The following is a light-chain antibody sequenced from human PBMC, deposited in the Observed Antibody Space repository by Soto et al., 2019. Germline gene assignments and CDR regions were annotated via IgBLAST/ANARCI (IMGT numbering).Light chain of an antibody. J-gene: IGKJ5*01. CDR3: QQYNNWPPIT. V-gene: IGKV3-15*01. CDR2: DAS. Sequence: EIVLTQSPATLSVSPGERVTLSCRASQSVSSNLAWYQQKPGQAPRLLIYDASARDTGIPARFSGSGSGTQFTLTISSLQSEDFAIYYCQQYNNWPPITFGQGTRLDIK. CDR1: QSVSSN.